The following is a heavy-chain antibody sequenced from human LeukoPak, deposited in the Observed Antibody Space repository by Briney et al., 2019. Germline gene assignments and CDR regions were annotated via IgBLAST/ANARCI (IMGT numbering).Heavy chain of an antibody. CDR2: INSDGSST. D-gene: IGHD6-13*01. CDR3: ARGVLQQLVFPIGVDY. CDR1: GFTFSSYS. Sequence: GGSLRLSCAASGFTFSSYSMDWVRQAPGKGLVWVSRINSDGSSTSYADSVKGRFTISRDNAKNTLYLQMNSLRAEDTAVYYCARGVLQQLVFPIGVDYWGQGTLVTVSS. J-gene: IGHJ4*02. V-gene: IGHV3-74*01.